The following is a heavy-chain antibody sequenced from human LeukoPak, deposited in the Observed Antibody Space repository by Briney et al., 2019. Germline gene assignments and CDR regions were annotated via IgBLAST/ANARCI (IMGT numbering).Heavy chain of an antibody. J-gene: IGHJ6*03. CDR2: IYHSGST. Sequence: PSQTLSLTCTVSGGSISSGGYYWSWIRQPPGKGLEWIGYIYHSGSTYYNPSLKSRVTISVDRSKNQFSLKLSSVTAADTAVYYCARSGSRPYYYYYYMDVWGKGTTVTVSS. V-gene: IGHV4-30-2*01. CDR1: GGSISSGGYY. CDR3: ARSGSRPYYYYYYMDV. D-gene: IGHD1-26*01.